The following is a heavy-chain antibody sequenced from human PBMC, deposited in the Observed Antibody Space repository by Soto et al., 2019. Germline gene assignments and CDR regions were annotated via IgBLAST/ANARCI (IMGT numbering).Heavy chain of an antibody. CDR3: AKDGSPDGYFDY. V-gene: IGHV3-23*01. J-gene: IGHJ4*02. CDR2: ISGSGGST. CDR1: GFTFSSYA. Sequence: GGSLRLSCAASGFTFSSYAMSWVRQAPGKGLEWVSAISGSGGSTYYADSVKGRFAISRDNSKNTLYLQMNSLRAEDTAVYYCAKDGSPDGYFDYWGQGTLVTVSS.